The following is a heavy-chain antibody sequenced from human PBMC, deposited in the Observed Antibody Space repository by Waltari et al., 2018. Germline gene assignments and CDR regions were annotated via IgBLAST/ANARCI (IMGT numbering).Heavy chain of an antibody. Sequence: QVQLVQSGAEVKKPGASVKVSCKVSGYTLTELSMHWVRQAPGQGLEWMGGIIPIFGTANYAQKFQGRVTITTDESTSTAYMELSSLRSEDTAVYYCASTSGSYYYYYGMDVWGQGTTVTVSS. CDR1: GYTLTELS. CDR3: ASTSGSYYYYYGMDV. D-gene: IGHD3-10*01. CDR2: IIPIFGTA. V-gene: IGHV1-69*05. J-gene: IGHJ6*02.